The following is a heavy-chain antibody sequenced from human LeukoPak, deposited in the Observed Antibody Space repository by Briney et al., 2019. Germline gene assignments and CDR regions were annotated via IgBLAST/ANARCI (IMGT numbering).Heavy chain of an antibody. J-gene: IGHJ2*01. CDR1: GGSISSGGYY. CDR2: IYYSGST. D-gene: IGHD4-23*01. V-gene: IGHV4-31*03. CDR3: ARDSGRRGGNSYWYFDL. Sequence: SETLSLTCTVSGGSISSGGYYWSWIRQHPGKGLEWIGYIYYSGSTYYNPSLKSRVTISIDTSKNQFSLKLSSVTAVDTAVYYCARDSGRRGGNSYWYFDLWGRGALVTVFS.